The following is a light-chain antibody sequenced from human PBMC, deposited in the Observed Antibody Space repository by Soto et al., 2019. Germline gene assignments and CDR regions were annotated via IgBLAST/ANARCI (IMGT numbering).Light chain of an antibody. CDR2: DAS. CDR3: QQRSNWPPGFT. J-gene: IGKJ3*01. V-gene: IGKV3-11*01. Sequence: EIVLTQSPATLSLSPGERATLSCRASQCVSSYLAWYQQKPGQAPRLLIYDASNRDTGIPARFSGSESGTHFTHTASSLEPEDFAVYYRQQRSNWPPGFTFGPGTKVDIK. CDR1: QCVSSY.